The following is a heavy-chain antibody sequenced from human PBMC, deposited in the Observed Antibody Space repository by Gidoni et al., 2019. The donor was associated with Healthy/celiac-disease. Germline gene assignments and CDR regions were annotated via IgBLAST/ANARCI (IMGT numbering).Heavy chain of an antibody. V-gene: IGHV3-66*01. CDR1: GFPVSSNY. Sequence: EVQLVESGGGLVQPGGSLRLSCAASGFPVSSNYMSWVRQAPGKGLEWVSVIYSGGSTYYADSVKGRFTISRDNSKNTLYLQMNSLRAEDTAVYYCARDSPLGYCSSTSCPNYYYYGMDVWGQGTTVTVSS. CDR2: IYSGGST. J-gene: IGHJ6*02. CDR3: ARDSPLGYCSSTSCPNYYYYGMDV. D-gene: IGHD2-2*01.